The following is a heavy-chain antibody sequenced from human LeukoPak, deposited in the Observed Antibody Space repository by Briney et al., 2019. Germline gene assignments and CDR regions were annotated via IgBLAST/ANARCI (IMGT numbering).Heavy chain of an antibody. CDR2: INPNSGGT. J-gene: IGHJ4*02. D-gene: IGHD3-22*01. CDR3: ARVPYDSSGYYYVYYFDY. Sequence: ASVKVSCKASGGTFSSYAISWVRQAPGQGLEWMGWINPNSGGTNYAQKFQGRVTMTRDTSISTAYMELSRLRSDDTAVYYCARVPYDSSGYYYVYYFDYWGQGTLVTVSS. CDR1: GGTFSSYA. V-gene: IGHV1-2*02.